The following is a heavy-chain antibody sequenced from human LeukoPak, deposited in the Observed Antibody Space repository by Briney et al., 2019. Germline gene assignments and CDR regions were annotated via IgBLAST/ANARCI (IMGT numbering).Heavy chain of an antibody. D-gene: IGHD3-22*01. CDR3: ATLLRDNFDY. Sequence: SETLSLTCTVSGGSISSGGYYWSWIRQHPGKGLEWIGYIYYSGSTYYNPSLKSRVTISVDTSKNQFSLKLSSVTAADTAVYYCATLLRDNFDYWGQGTLVTVSS. J-gene: IGHJ4*02. V-gene: IGHV4-31*03. CDR2: IYYSGST. CDR1: GGSISSGGYY.